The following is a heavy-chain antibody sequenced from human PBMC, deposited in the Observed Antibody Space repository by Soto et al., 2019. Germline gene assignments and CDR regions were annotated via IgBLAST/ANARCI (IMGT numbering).Heavy chain of an antibody. CDR1: GYTFTSYA. D-gene: IGHD3-10*01. CDR3: VRGLLWFGELSPPYY. CDR2: INAGNGNT. V-gene: IGHV1-3*01. J-gene: IGHJ4*02. Sequence: ASVKVSCKASGYTFTSYAMHWVRQAPGQRLEWMGWINAGNGNTKYSEKFQGRVTITRDTSASTAYMDLNSLRSEDTALYYCVRGLLWFGELSPPYYWGQGTLVTVSS.